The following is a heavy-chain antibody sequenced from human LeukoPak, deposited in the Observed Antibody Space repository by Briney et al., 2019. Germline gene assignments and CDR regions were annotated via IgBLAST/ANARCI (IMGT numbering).Heavy chain of an antibody. J-gene: IGHJ4*02. Sequence: GGSLRLSCAASGFTFSSYAMSWVRQAPGKGLEWVSAISGSGGSTYYADSVKGRFTISRDNSKNTLYLQMNSLRAEDTAVYYCAKTKLRFLEWLTPDFDYWGQGTLVTVSS. D-gene: IGHD3-3*01. CDR1: GFTFSSYA. V-gene: IGHV3-23*01. CDR3: AKTKLRFLEWLTPDFDY. CDR2: ISGSGGST.